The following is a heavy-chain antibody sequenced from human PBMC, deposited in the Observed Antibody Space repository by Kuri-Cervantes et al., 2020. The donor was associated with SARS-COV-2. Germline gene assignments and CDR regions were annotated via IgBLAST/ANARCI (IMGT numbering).Heavy chain of an antibody. CDR1: GFLFSASA. CDR3: AKQSPAQWELLNPYYYYYMDV. V-gene: IGHV3-30-3*02. Sequence: GESLKISCEVSGFLFSASAIHWVRQAPGKGLEWVAVISYDGSNKYYADSVKGRFTISRDNSKNTLYLQMNSLRAEDTAVYYCAKQSPAQWELLNPYYYYYMDVWGKGTTVTVSS. D-gene: IGHD1-26*01. J-gene: IGHJ6*03. CDR2: ISYDGSNK.